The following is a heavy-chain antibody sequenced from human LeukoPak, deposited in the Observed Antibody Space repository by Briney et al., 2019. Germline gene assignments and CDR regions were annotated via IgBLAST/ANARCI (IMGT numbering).Heavy chain of an antibody. D-gene: IGHD4-17*01. Sequence: PSETLSLTCTVSGGSISSFYWSWIRQPPGKGLEWIGYIYYSGSTNYNPSLKSRVTISVDTSKNQFSLKLSSVTAADTAVYYCARGGDYFRWFDPWGQGTLVTVSS. CDR3: ARGGDYFRWFDP. J-gene: IGHJ5*02. V-gene: IGHV4-59*01. CDR2: IYYSGST. CDR1: GGSISSFY.